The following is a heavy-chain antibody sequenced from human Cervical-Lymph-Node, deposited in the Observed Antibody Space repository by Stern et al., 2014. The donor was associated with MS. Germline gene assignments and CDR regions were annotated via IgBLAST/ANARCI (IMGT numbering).Heavy chain of an antibody. V-gene: IGHV5-51*01. D-gene: IGHD2-2*01. J-gene: IGHJ6*02. CDR1: GYIFSNYW. Sequence: EMQLVESGAEVKKPGESVDISCKGSGYIFSNYWIGWVRQRPGQGLEWMGIIHPDDSVTSHTPSFQGQVTMSADKSINTAYLQWSRLKASDTAMYYCARVGIPAVSGMYVWGPGTTVFVSS. CDR3: ARVGIPAVSGMYV. CDR2: IHPDDSVT.